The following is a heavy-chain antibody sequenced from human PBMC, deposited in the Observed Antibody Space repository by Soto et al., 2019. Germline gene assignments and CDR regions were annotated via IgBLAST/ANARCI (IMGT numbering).Heavy chain of an antibody. J-gene: IGHJ4*02. CDR3: ARGGIQLSYAFDY. Sequence: SETLSLTCSVSGTSVSNYYWSWIRQPAGKGLEHIGRIYTSGSTSYNPSLKSRVTMSMDTSQTQIYLNLTSVTAADTAAYYCARGGIQLSYAFDYWGQRIQVTVSS. CDR2: IYTSGST. CDR1: GTSVSNYY. V-gene: IGHV4-4*07. D-gene: IGHD5-18*01.